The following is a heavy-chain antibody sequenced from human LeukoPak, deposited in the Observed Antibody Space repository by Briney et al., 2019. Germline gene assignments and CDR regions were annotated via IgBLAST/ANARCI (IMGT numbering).Heavy chain of an antibody. J-gene: IGHJ3*02. CDR2: ISSSGSTI. V-gene: IGHV3-48*04. Sequence: GGSLRLSCAASGFTFSNYGMNWVRQAPGKGLEWVSYISSSGSTIYYADSVKGRFTIPRGNAKNSLYLQMNSLRAEDTAVYYCARDCSSTSCYGRAFDIWGQGTMVTVSS. CDR1: GFTFSNYG. CDR3: ARDCSSTSCYGRAFDI. D-gene: IGHD2-2*01.